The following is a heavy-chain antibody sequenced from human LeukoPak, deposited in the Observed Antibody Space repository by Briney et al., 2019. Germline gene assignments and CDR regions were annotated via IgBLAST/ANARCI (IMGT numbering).Heavy chain of an antibody. J-gene: IGHJ4*02. CDR2: VGISSGNT. CDR3: ARDHRYAFDN. Sequence: GGSLRLSCAASGFTFSDYSMNWVRQAPGKGLEWISYVGISSGNTKYADSVKGRFTISGDSAKNSVFLRMNSLRVEDTAVYYCARDHRYAFDNWGQGTLVTVSS. V-gene: IGHV3-48*04. D-gene: IGHD5-12*01. CDR1: GFTFSDYS.